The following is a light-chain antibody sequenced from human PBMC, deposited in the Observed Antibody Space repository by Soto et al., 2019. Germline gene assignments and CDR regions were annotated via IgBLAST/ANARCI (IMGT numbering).Light chain of an antibody. CDR3: QQSHSNPRT. J-gene: IGKJ1*01. Sequence: AIHMTQSPSSLSVSVGDRGSITFRASQAIRDDLGWYQKKPGKAPKLLIFAASGLERGVPSRFSGSGSGTDFTLTITNLQPEDFATYLCQQSHSNPRTFGQGTKVDI. V-gene: IGKV1-6*01. CDR1: QAIRDD. CDR2: AAS.